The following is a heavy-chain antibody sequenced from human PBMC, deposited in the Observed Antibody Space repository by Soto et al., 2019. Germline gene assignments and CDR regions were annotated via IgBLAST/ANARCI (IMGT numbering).Heavy chain of an antibody. CDR3: ARAGAATLSDF. V-gene: IGHV4-59*01. Sequence: SETLSLTCTVAGGSISNYYWSWIRQPPGKGLEWIGYIYYSGSANYNPSLKSRVTISVDTSKNQFSLKLSSVTAADTAVYYCARAGAATLSDFWGQGTLVTVSS. D-gene: IGHD2-15*01. CDR1: GGSISNYY. J-gene: IGHJ4*02. CDR2: IYYSGSA.